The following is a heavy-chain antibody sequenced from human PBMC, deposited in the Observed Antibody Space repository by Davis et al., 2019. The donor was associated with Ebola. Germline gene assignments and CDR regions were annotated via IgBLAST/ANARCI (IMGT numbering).Heavy chain of an antibody. CDR3: ARNLDSSGWYPLLDY. CDR1: GFTFSSYA. J-gene: IGHJ4*02. CDR2: ISGSGGST. Sequence: GESLKISCAAPGFTFSSYAMSWVRQAPGKGLEWVSAISGSGGSTYYADSVKGRFTISRDNSKNTMYLQMNSLRAEDTAVYYCARNLDSSGWYPLLDYWGQGTLVTVSS. D-gene: IGHD6-19*01. V-gene: IGHV3-23*01.